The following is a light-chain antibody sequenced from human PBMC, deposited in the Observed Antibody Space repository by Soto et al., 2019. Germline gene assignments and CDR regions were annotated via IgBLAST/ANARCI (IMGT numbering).Light chain of an antibody. J-gene: IGKJ4*01. CDR1: QSVSSY. CDR2: DAS. Sequence: EILLTQSPGTLSLSPGERATLSCRASQSVSSYLAWYQQKPGQAPRLLIYDASNRATGIPARFSGSGSGTDFTLTISSLEPEDFAVYYCQQRRNWPLTFGGGTKVEIK. V-gene: IGKV3-11*01. CDR3: QQRRNWPLT.